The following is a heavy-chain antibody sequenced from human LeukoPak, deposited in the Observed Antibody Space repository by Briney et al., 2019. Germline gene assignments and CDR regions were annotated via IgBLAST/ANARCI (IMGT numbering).Heavy chain of an antibody. V-gene: IGHV3-7*01. CDR3: ARGRSGDILTGYYHLYFDY. D-gene: IGHD3-9*01. J-gene: IGHJ4*02. Sequence: PGGSLRLSCAASGFTFSSYWMSWVRQAPGKGLEWVANIKQDGSEKYYVDSVKGRFTISRDNAKNSLYLQMNSLRAEDTAVYYCARGRSGDILTGYYHLYFDYWGQGTLVTVSS. CDR2: IKQDGSEK. CDR1: GFTFSSYW.